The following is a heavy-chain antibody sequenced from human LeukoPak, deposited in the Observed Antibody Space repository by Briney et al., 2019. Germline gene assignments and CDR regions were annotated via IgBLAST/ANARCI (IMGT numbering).Heavy chain of an antibody. J-gene: IGHJ3*02. CDR2: INPSGGST. Sequence: ASVKVSCKASGYTFTSYYMHWVRQAPGQGLEWMGIINPSGGSTSYAQKFQGRVTMTRDTSTSTVYMELSSLGSEDTAVYYCASAVGYSYGFDAFDIWGQGTMVTVSS. CDR1: GYTFTSYY. D-gene: IGHD5-18*01. CDR3: ASAVGYSYGFDAFDI. V-gene: IGHV1-46*01.